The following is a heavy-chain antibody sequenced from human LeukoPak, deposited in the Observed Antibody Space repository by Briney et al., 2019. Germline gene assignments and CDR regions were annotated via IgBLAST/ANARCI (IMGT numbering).Heavy chain of an antibody. CDR3: ARDLGYLFDY. V-gene: IGHV3-30*04. CDR2: ISYDGSNK. J-gene: IGHJ4*02. CDR1: GFTFSSYA. Sequence: QAGGSLRLSCAASGFTFSSYAMHWVRQAPGKGLEWVAVISYDGSNKYYADSVKGRFTISRDNSKNTLYLQMNSLRAEDTAVYYCARDLGYLFDYWGQGTLVTVSS. D-gene: IGHD1-1*01.